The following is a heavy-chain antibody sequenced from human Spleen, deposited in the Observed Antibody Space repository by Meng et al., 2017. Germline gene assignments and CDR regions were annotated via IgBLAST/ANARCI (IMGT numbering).Heavy chain of an antibody. V-gene: IGHV1-69*10. CDR3: ARDPSNSSGWRAYFDY. J-gene: IGHJ4*02. Sequence: QVQLVQSGSELKKPGASVKISCKASGYTFSDYAMSWVRQAPGQGPEWMGGIIPILGIANYAQKFQGRVTITADKSTSTAYMELSSLRSEDTAVYYCARDPSNSSGWRAYFDYWGQGTLVTVSS. D-gene: IGHD6-19*01. CDR2: IIPILGIA. CDR1: GYTFSDYA.